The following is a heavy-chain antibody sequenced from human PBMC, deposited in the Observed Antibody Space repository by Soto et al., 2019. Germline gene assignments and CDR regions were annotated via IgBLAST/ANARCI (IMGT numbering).Heavy chain of an antibody. CDR2: NSDGSGA. D-gene: IGHD2-2*01. CDR1: GFSFSSYW. V-gene: IGHV3-74*01. J-gene: IGHJ1*01. Sequence: VQLVESGGGLVQPGGSLRLSCAASGFSFSSYWMHWVRHAPGKGLVWVSRNSDGSGATYADSVKGRFTISRDNAKNTLYLQMNSLTPEDTAVYYCAKGVPAATRYFQHWGQGTLVTVSS. CDR3: AKGVPAATRYFQH.